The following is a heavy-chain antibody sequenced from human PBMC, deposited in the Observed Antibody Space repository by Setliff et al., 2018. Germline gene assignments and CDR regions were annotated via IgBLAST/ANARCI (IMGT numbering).Heavy chain of an antibody. J-gene: IGHJ4*02. CDR1: GYSFSSNA. V-gene: IGHV1-3*01. CDR3: ARMSTSDPHYDY. CDR2: IHAGSSNT. Sequence: ASVKVSCKASGYSFSSNAFHWVRQAPGQTLEWMGWIHAGSSNTLYSQRFQDRITISRDTSATTVHMELSSLRSDDTAVYYCARMSTSDPHYDYWGQGTLVTVS.